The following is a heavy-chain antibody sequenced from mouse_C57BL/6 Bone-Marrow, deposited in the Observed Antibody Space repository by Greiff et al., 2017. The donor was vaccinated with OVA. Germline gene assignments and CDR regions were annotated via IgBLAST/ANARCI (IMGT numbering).Heavy chain of an antibody. J-gene: IGHJ4*01. Sequence: EVMLVESGGGLVKPGGSLKLSCAASGFTFSSYAMSWVRQTPEKRLEWVATISDGGSYTYYPDNVKGRFTISRDNAKNNLYLQMSHLKSEDTAMYYCARESPLYAMDYWGQGTSVTVSS. V-gene: IGHV5-4*01. CDR1: GFTFSSYA. CDR3: ARESPLYAMDY. CDR2: ISDGGSYT.